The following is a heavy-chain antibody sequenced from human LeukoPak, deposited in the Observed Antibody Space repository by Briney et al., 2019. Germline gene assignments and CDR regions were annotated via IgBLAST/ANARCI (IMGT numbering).Heavy chain of an antibody. CDR2: ISAYNGNT. CDR1: GYTFTSYG. Sequence: GASVKVSCKASGYTFTSYGISWVRQAPGQGLEWMGWISAYNGNTNYAQKFQGRVTITADKSTSTAYMELSSLRSEDTAVYYCGLGLGYEYPWGQGTLVTVSS. V-gene: IGHV1-18*01. CDR3: GLGLGYEYP. J-gene: IGHJ5*02. D-gene: IGHD3-16*01.